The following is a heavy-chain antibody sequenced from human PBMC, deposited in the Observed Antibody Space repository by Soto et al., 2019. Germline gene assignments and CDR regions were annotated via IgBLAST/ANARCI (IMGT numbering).Heavy chain of an antibody. J-gene: IGHJ4*02. V-gene: IGHV3-20*04. Sequence: EVQLVESGGGVVRPGGSLRLSCAASGFTFDDYGMSWVRQAPGKGLEWVSGINWNGGSTGYADSGKGRFTISRDNDKKAMYLQTNSLGAEDTALYYCASDPYGSGSYKVGMGYWGQGTLVTVAS. CDR1: GFTFDDYG. CDR3: ASDPYGSGSYKVGMGY. D-gene: IGHD3-10*01. CDR2: INWNGGST.